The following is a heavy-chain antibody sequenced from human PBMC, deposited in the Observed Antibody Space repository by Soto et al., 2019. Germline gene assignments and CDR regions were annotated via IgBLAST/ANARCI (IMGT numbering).Heavy chain of an antibody. CDR1: GFTFSSYD. J-gene: IGHJ1*01. D-gene: IGHD3-16*01. CDR2: IGTAGDT. Sequence: EVQLVESGGGLVQPGGSLRLSCAASGFTFSSYDMHWVRQATGKGLEWVSAIGTAGDTYYPGSVKGRFTISRENAKNSLYLQMNSLRAGDTAVYYCAREGGGEYFQHWGQGTLVTVSS. V-gene: IGHV3-13*01. CDR3: AREGGGEYFQH.